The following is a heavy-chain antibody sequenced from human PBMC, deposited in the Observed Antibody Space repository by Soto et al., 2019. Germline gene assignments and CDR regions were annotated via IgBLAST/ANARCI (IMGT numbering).Heavy chain of an antibody. D-gene: IGHD6-13*01. V-gene: IGHV2-5*01. J-gene: IGHJ4*02. Sequence: ESGPTLVNPTQTLTLTCTVSGFSLTTRGMTLGWIRQPPGKAPEWLALSTQYSPSLQSRLTLTEDTSKNQVVLTMTNMDPVDTATYYCTLRQDTSRGPIYWGQGIMVTSPQ. CDR3: TLRQDTSRGPIY. CDR1: GFSLTTRGMT. CDR2: ST.